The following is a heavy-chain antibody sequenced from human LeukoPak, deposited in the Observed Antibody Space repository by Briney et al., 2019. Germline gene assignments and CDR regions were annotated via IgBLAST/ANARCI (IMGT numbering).Heavy chain of an antibody. V-gene: IGHV3-53*01. CDR3: ATEAIVGATLPFDY. D-gene: IGHD1-26*01. CDR2: IYSGGST. CDR1: GFTVSSNY. Sequence: GGSLRLSCAASGFTVSSNYMSWVRQAPGKGLEWVSVIYSGGSTYYADSVKGRFTISRDNSKNTLYLQMNSLRAEGTAVYYCATEAIVGATLPFDYWGQGTLVTVSS. J-gene: IGHJ4*02.